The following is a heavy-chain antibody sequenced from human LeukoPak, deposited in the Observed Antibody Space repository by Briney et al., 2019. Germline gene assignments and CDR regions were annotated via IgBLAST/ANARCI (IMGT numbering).Heavy chain of an antibody. CDR2: IYYSGGT. Sequence: SETLSLTCTVSDGSIGSYYWSWIRQSPGKGLEWIGYIYYSGGTTYNPSLKSRVTISVDTSKNQFSLKLSSVTAADTAVYFCARGGWYTWFDPWGQGTLVTVSS. D-gene: IGHD6-19*01. J-gene: IGHJ5*02. CDR1: DGSIGSYY. V-gene: IGHV4-59*08. CDR3: ARGGWYTWFDP.